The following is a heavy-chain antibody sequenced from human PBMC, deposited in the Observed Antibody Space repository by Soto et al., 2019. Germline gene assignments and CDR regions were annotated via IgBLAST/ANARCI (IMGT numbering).Heavy chain of an antibody. CDR2: IHFNGNT. V-gene: IGHV4-59*01. CDR3: AREGNLGRWLQPLDF. Sequence: SETLSLTCTVSGDSISDYSWSCVLQPPGKGLEWIGNIHFNGNTKYNPSLKSRVSMSVDTSKNQFSLRLISVTAADTAKYFCAREGNLGRWLQPLDFWGQGTLVTVSS. J-gene: IGHJ4*02. D-gene: IGHD5-12*01. CDR1: GDSISDYS.